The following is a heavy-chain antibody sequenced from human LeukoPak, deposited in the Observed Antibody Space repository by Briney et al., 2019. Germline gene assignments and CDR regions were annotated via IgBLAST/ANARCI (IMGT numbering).Heavy chain of an antibody. CDR2: ISTSGSTI. D-gene: IGHD6-19*01. CDR3: ASPQWLAF. V-gene: IGHV3-48*03. Sequence: GGSLRLSCVVSGITFSSYEMNWVRQAPGKGLEWVSYISTSGSTIYYADSVKGRFTISRDNAKNSLYLQMNGLRAEGTAIYYCASPQWLAFWGQGTLVTVSS. J-gene: IGHJ4*02. CDR1: GITFSSYE.